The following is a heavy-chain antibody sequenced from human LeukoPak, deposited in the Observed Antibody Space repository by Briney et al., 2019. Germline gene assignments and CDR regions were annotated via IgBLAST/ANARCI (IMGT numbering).Heavy chain of an antibody. CDR3: ARVESSSWYTP. CDR1: GGTISSYY. D-gene: IGHD6-13*01. Sequence: SETLSLTCTVTGGTISSYYWSCIRQPPGKELEWIASIYYSGSVNYNPSLKSRVTISVDTYKNQFYLNLNSVTAADTAIYYCARVESSSWYTPWGQGTLVTVSS. V-gene: IGHV4-59*01. CDR2: IYYSGSV. J-gene: IGHJ5*02.